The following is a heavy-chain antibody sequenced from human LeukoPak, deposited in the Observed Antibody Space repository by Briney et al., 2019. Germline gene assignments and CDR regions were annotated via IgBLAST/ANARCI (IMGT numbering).Heavy chain of an antibody. CDR2: INPNSGGT. CDR3: ARDFQRWGELDY. Sequence: ASVKVSCKASGYTFTGYYMHWVRQAPGQGLEWMGRINPNSGGTNYAQKFQGRVTMTTDTSTSTAYMELRSLRSDDTAVYYCARDFQRWGELDYWGQGTLVTVSS. V-gene: IGHV1-2*06. CDR1: GYTFTGYY. J-gene: IGHJ4*02. D-gene: IGHD3-16*01.